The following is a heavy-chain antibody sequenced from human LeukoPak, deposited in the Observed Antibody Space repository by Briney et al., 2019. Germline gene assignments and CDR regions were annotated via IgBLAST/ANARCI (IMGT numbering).Heavy chain of an antibody. CDR2: IHRSGGT. D-gene: IGHD2-15*01. CDR1: GGSFSGYY. V-gene: IGHV4-34*01. Sequence: KPSQTLSLTRAVYGGSFSGYYWSWTRLSPGEGLEWVGEIHRSGGTAYHPSLKSRVTISGDTSKNQFALRLSSVNAADTAVYYCARAGGSGGMYWGQGTLVTVSS. J-gene: IGHJ4*02. CDR3: ARAGGSGGMY.